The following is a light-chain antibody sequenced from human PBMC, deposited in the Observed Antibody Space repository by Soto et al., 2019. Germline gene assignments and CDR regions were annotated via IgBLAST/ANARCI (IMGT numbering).Light chain of an antibody. CDR3: QQRDNWTWT. J-gene: IGKJ1*01. Sequence: EIVLTQSPATLSLSPGERATLSCRASQSVRSNLAWYQHKPGQAPRLLIYDVSNSATGIPGRFSGSGFGTDFTLTISNVEPEDCAVYYCQQRDNWTWTFGQGAKVEIK. CDR2: DVS. V-gene: IGKV3-11*01. CDR1: QSVRSN.